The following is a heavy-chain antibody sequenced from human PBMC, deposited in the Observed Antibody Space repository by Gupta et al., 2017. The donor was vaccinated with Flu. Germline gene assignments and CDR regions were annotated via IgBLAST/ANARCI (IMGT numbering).Heavy chain of an antibody. CDR3: ATQTGYSSSWSTPWWFDP. Sequence: QVQLVQSGAEVKKPGSSVKVSCKASGGTFSSYAIRWVRQAPGQGLEWMGGIIPIFGTANYAQKFQGRVTITADKSTSTAYMELSSLRSEDTAVYYCATQTGYSSSWSTPWWFDPWGQGTLVTVSS. J-gene: IGHJ5*02. D-gene: IGHD6-13*01. V-gene: IGHV1-69*06. CDR2: IIPIFGTA. CDR1: GGTFSSYA.